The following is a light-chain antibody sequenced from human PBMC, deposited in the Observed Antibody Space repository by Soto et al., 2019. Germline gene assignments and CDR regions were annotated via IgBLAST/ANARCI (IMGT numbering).Light chain of an antibody. Sequence: DIVMTQSPLSLPFTPGEPASTSCRSRQSLRRSNGYNSLDWYLQKPGQSPQLLASLSSNRASGVADRFSGSGSGTYFTLQISRVEAEDVGVYCCMQALHIPRTCGQGTKVEIK. CDR3: MQALHIPRT. CDR2: LSS. CDR1: QSLRRSNGYNS. J-gene: IGKJ1*01. V-gene: IGKV2-28*01.